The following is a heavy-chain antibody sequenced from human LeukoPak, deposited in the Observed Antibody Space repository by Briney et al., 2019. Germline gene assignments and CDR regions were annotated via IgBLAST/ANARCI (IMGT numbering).Heavy chain of an antibody. D-gene: IGHD4-17*01. CDR2: IYSGGST. V-gene: IGHV3-53*01. J-gene: IGHJ4*02. CDR1: GFTVSSNY. CDR3: VRGDYGDYTLFDY. Sequence: GGSLRLSCAASGFTVSSNYMSWVRQAPGKGLEWVSIIYSGGSTYYADSVKGRFTISRDNSKNTLYLQMNSLRAEDTAVYYCVRGDYGDYTLFDYWGQGTLVTVSS.